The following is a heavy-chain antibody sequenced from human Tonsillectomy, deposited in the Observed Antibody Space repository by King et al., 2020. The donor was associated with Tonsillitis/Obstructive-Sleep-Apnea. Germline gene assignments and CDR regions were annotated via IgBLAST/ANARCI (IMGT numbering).Heavy chain of an antibody. Sequence: VQLVESGGGLVQPGGSLRTSFAASGFTFSSYSMNWVRQAPGKGLEWVSYIITSGRTIYSADSVKGRFTISRDNAKNSLYLQMNSLRDDDTAVYYCARDIGFHQYWGQGTLVTVSS. D-gene: IGHD2-15*01. CDR3: ARDIGFHQY. CDR2: IITSGRTI. CDR1: GFTFSSYS. V-gene: IGHV3-48*02. J-gene: IGHJ4*02.